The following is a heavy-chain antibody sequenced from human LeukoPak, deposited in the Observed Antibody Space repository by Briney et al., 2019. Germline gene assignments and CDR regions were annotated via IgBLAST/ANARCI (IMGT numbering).Heavy chain of an antibody. CDR2: IYYSGST. Sequence: MSSETLSLTCTVSGGYISTYYWSWIRQSPGKGLEWIAYIYYSGSTNYNPSLKSRVTISLDTSKPQFSLKLSSVTAADTAVYYCARPMVRGSPDAFDIWGQGTMVTVSS. CDR3: ARPMVRGSPDAFDI. D-gene: IGHD3-10*01. V-gene: IGHV4-59*08. CDR1: GGYISTYY. J-gene: IGHJ3*02.